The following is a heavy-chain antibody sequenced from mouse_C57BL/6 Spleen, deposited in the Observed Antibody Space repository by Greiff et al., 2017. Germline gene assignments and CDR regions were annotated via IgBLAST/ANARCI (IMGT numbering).Heavy chain of an antibody. CDR2: IYPRSGNT. V-gene: IGHV1-81*01. J-gene: IGHJ2*01. CDR1: GYTFTSYG. D-gene: IGHD2-4*01. Sequence: VQLQQSGAELARPGASVKLSCKASGYTFTSYGISWVKQRTGQGLEWIGEIYPRSGNTYYNEKFKGKATLTADKSSSTAYMELRSLTSEDSAVYFCARGAYDYDDREYYFDYWGQGTTLTVSS. CDR3: ARGAYDYDDREYYFDY.